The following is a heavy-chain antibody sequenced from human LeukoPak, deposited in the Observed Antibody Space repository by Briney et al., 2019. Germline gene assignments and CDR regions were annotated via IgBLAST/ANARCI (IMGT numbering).Heavy chain of an antibody. V-gene: IGHV4-61*02. D-gene: IGHD3-22*01. CDR3: ARQAYDTGYDAFDV. Sequence: SQTPSLTCTHSDGSSSSKEYYWNWIPQPARKELEWIGRIYSSGSTNYNPSLKSRVTMSVDTSKNQFSLKLSSVTAGDTAVYYCARQAYDTGYDAFDVWGQGTMVTVSS. J-gene: IGHJ3*01. CDR2: IYSSGST. CDR1: DGSSSSKEYY.